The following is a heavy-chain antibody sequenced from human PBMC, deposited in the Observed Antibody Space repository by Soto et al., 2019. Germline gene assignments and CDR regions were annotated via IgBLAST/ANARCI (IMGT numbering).Heavy chain of an antibody. CDR2: IIPIFGTA. CDR3: ARGRRYCSGGSCYFDY. Sequence: QVQLVQSGAEVKKPGSSVKVSCKASGGTFSSYAISWVRQAPGQGLEWMGGIIPIFGTANYAQKFQGRVMITADESTSTAYMELSSLRSEDTAVYYCARGRRYCSGGSCYFDYWGQGTLVTVSS. D-gene: IGHD2-15*01. J-gene: IGHJ4*02. CDR1: GGTFSSYA. V-gene: IGHV1-69*01.